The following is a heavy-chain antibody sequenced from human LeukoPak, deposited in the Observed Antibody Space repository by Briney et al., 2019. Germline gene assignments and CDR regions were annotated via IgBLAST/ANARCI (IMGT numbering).Heavy chain of an antibody. V-gene: IGHV3-23*01. CDR3: AKARRWFGEFDY. CDR2: ISGSGGST. CDR1: GFTFSSYA. Sequence: QPGGSLRLSCAASGFTFSSYAMSWVRQAPGKGLEWVSGISGSGGSTYYADSVKGRFTISRDNSKNTLYLQMSSLRAEDTAVYYCAKARRWFGEFDYWGQGTLVTVSS. D-gene: IGHD3-10*01. J-gene: IGHJ4*02.